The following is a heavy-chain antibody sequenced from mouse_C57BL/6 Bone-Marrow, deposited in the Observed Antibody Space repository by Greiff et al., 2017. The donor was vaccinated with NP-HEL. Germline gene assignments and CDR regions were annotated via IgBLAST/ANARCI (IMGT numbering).Heavy chain of an antibody. J-gene: IGHJ4*01. V-gene: IGHV1-55*01. CDR3: AREGSRIYYYAMDY. CDR1: GYTFTSYW. CDR2: IYPGSGST. Sequence: QVHVKQPGAELVKPGASVKMSCKASGYTFTSYWITWVKQRPGQGLEWIGDIYPGSGSTNYNEKFKSKATLTVDTSSSTAYMQLSSLTSEDSAVYYCAREGSRIYYYAMDYWGQGTSVTVSS.